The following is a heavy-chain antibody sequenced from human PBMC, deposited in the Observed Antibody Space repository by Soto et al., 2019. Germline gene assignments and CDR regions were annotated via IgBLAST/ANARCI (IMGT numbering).Heavy chain of an antibody. J-gene: IGHJ4*02. CDR1: GFTFSSYA. Sequence: GGSLRLSCAASGFTFSSYAMSWVRQAPGKGLEWVSAISGSGGSTYYADSVKGRFTISRDNSKNTLYLQMNSLRAEDTAVYYCAKDRIISTVATTTFDYWGQGTLVTVSS. CDR3: AKDRIISTVATTTFDY. D-gene: IGHD5-12*01. V-gene: IGHV3-23*01. CDR2: ISGSGGST.